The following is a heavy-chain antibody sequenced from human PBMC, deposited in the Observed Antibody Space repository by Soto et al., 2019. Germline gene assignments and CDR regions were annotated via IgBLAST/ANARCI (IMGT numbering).Heavy chain of an antibody. Sequence: VQLVETGGGLIQPGGSLRLSCAASGFTVSSIDMSWVRQAPGKGLEWVSVIYSGGSTYYADSVRGRFTISRDNSKNTLYLQMKSLRAEDTAVYYCARDPPATRHGMDVWGQGTTVTVSS. V-gene: IGHV3-53*02. CDR3: ARDPPATRHGMDV. J-gene: IGHJ6*02. CDR2: IYSGGST. CDR1: GFTVSSID.